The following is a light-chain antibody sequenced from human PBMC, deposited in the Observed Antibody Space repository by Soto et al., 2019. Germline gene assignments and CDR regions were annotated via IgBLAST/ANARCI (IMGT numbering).Light chain of an antibody. V-gene: IGLV2-14*03. J-gene: IGLJ2*01. CDR2: EVS. CDR3: SSYTSGDTVI. Sequence: QPVLTQPASVSGSLGQSITLSCTGTSSDVGGYKFVSWYQQHPGKAPKLMIYEVSYRPSGVSYRFSGSKSGNTASLTISGLQAADEADYYGSSYTSGDTVIFGGGTKLTVL. CDR1: SSDVGGYKF.